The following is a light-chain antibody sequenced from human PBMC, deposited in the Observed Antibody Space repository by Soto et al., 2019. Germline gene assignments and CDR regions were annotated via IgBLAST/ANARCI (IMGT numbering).Light chain of an antibody. CDR1: QGISTY. V-gene: IGKV1-9*01. CDR3: QQLNSFPS. J-gene: IGKJ3*01. Sequence: DILLTQSPSFLSASVGVRVTITCRASQGISTYLAWYQQKPGKAPKLLIYAASTLQSGAPSRFSGSGSGTELSLTISSLQPEDFATDYCQQLNSFPSFGPGTKVDIK. CDR2: AAS.